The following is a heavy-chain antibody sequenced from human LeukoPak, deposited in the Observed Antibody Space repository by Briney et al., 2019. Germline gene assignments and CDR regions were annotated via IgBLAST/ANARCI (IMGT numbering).Heavy chain of an antibody. CDR1: GGSISSSSYY. Sequence: KSSETLSLTCTVSGGSISSSSYYWGWIRQPPGKGLGWIGSIYYSGSTYYNPSLKSRVTISVDTSKNQFSLKLSSVTAADTAVYYCARAGWNPLVVDYWGQGTLVTVSS. CDR2: IYYSGST. V-gene: IGHV4-39*07. J-gene: IGHJ4*02. D-gene: IGHD1-1*01. CDR3: ARAGWNPLVVDY.